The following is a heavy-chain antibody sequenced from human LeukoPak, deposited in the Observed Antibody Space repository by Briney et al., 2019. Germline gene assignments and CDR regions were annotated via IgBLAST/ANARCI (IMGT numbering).Heavy chain of an antibody. CDR3: ARDLGIAVAGPFFDY. V-gene: IGHV3-21*01. J-gene: IGHJ4*02. D-gene: IGHD6-19*01. CDR1: GFTFSTYS. Sequence: GGSLRLSCAASGFTFSTYSMNWVRQVPGKGLEWVSSITSSSIYIYYADSVKGRFTISRDNAKNSLYLQMNSLGAEDTAVYYCARDLGIAVAGPFFDYWGQGTLVTVSS. CDR2: ITSSSIYI.